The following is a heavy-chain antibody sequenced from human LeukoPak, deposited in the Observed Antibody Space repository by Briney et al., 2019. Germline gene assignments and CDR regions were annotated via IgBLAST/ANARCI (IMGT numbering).Heavy chain of an antibody. Sequence: SVKVSCKASGGTFSSYAISWVRQAPGQGLEWMGGIIPTFGIANYAQKFQGRVTITTDESTSTAYMELSSLRSEDTAVYYCAKDRTPYREEPPDAFDIWGQGTMVTVSS. CDR1: GGTFSSYA. D-gene: IGHD2-15*01. J-gene: IGHJ3*02. CDR2: IIPTFGIA. CDR3: AKDRTPYREEPPDAFDI. V-gene: IGHV1-69*05.